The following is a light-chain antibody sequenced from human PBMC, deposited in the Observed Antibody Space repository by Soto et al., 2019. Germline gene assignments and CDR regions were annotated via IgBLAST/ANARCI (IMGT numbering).Light chain of an antibody. J-gene: IGLJ1*01. Sequence: QSALTQPASVSGSPGQSTTISCTGTSSDVGGYNYVSWYQHHPGKAPKLLIYDVSNRPSGVSNRFSGSKSDNTASLTISGLQPADEADYYCSSYTTSNTRQIVFGTGTKVTVL. V-gene: IGLV2-14*03. CDR3: SSYTTSNTRQIV. CDR2: DVS. CDR1: SSDVGGYNY.